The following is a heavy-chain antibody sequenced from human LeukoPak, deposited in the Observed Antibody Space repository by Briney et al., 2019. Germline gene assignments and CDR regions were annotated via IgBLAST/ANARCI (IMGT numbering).Heavy chain of an antibody. V-gene: IGHV3-48*03. CDR3: VQGGYDYPADY. J-gene: IGHJ4*02. CDR2: ISSTGHTI. D-gene: IGHD5-12*01. Sequence: PGGSLRLSCAASGFTLSGYEMNWVRQAPGKGLEWVSFISSTGHTIYYSDSVKGRFTISRDIAKSSLYLQMNSLRAEDTAVYYCVQGGYDYPADYWGWGTLVTVSS. CDR1: GFTLSGYE.